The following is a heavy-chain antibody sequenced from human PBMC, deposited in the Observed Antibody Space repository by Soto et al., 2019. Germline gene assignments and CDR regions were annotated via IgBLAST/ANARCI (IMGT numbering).Heavy chain of an antibody. CDR3: ASSSQDDYIWGSYRYTPFAY. V-gene: IGHV4-39*01. Sequence: SETLSLTCTVSGGSISSSSYYWGWIRQPPGKGLEWIGSIYYSGSTYYNPSLKSRVTISVDTSKNQFSLKLSSVTAADTAVYYCASSSQDDYIWGSYRYTPFAYWGHGTPVTVSS. CDR1: GGSISSSSYY. D-gene: IGHD3-16*02. J-gene: IGHJ4*01. CDR2: IYYSGST.